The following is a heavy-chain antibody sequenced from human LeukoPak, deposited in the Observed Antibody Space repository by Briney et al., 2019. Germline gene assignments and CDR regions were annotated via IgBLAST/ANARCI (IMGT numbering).Heavy chain of an antibody. J-gene: IGHJ4*02. CDR1: GYAFTSYG. Sequence: ASVKVSCKASGYAFTSYGISWVRQAPGQGLEWMGWISAYNGNTNYAQKLQGRVTTTTDTSTSTAYMELRSRITRDHAVYYCARDGRPKRYGMGYFDYWGQGTLVTVSS. CDR2: ISAYNGNT. CDR3: ARDGRPKRYGMGYFDY. D-gene: IGHD4-17*01. V-gene: IGHV1-18*01.